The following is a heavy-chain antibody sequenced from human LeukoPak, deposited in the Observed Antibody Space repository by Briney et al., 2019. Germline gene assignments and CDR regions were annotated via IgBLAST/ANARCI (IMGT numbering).Heavy chain of an antibody. CDR1: GFTFSSYG. D-gene: IGHD3-10*01. CDR2: IVYDGSNK. J-gene: IGHJ6*02. Sequence: GGSLRLSCAAPGFTFSSYGMHGVRQGPGKGLEWVALIVYDGSNKYNESSKHYADSVKGRFTISRDNSKNTLYLQLNSLRAEDTAVYYCARYYGSGRGYYGMDVWGQGTTVTVSS. CDR3: ARYYGSGRGYYGMDV. V-gene: IGHV3-30*03.